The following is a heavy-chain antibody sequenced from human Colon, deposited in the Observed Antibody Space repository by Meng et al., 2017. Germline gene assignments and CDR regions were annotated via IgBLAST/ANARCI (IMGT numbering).Heavy chain of an antibody. J-gene: IGHJ4*02. CDR2: IYNSGST. Sequence: QVKLQSSGPGLVKPSGPLSLPCTVSGASISSYFWSWIRQSPGRGLEWIGYIYNSGSTNYNPSLKSRVTISVDTSKNQFSLKLSSVTAADTAIYYCARGLTGYFAHTDYWGQGTLVTVSS. V-gene: IGHV4-59*01. CDR1: GASISSYF. D-gene: IGHD3-9*01. CDR3: ARGLTGYFAHTDY.